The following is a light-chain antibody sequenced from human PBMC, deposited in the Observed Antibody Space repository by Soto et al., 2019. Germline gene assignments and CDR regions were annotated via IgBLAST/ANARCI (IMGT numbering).Light chain of an antibody. CDR1: QSVLYSSNNKNY. CDR3: QQYYSTPF. J-gene: IGKJ4*01. V-gene: IGKV4-1*01. Sequence: DIVMTQSPDSLAVSLGERATINCKSSQSVLYSSNNKNYLAWYQQKPGQPPKLLIYWASTRESGVPDRFSGSGSGTDFTLTISSRQAEDVAVYYCQQYYSTPFFGGGTKVEI. CDR2: WAS.